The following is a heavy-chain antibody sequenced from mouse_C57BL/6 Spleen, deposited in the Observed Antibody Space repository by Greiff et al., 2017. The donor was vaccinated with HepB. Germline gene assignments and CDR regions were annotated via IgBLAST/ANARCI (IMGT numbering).Heavy chain of an antibody. V-gene: IGHV1-55*01. CDR3: ARRDYYGSSVAIGY. D-gene: IGHD1-1*01. J-gene: IGHJ4*01. Sequence: QVQLQQPGAELVKPGASVKMSCKASGYTFTSYWITWVKQRPGQGLEWIGDIYPGSGSTNYNEKFKSKATLTVDTSSSTAYMQLSCLTSSDSAVYYCARRDYYGSSVAIGYWGQGTSVTVST. CDR2: IYPGSGST. CDR1: GYTFTSYW.